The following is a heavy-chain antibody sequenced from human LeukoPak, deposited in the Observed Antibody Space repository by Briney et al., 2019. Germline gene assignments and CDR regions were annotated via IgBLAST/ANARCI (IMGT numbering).Heavy chain of an antibody. D-gene: IGHD6-13*01. CDR1: GFTFSSYA. CDR3: AKPTSSSSGYFDY. V-gene: IGHV3-23*01. J-gene: IGHJ4*02. Sequence: GGSLRLSCAASGFTFSSYAMSWVRQAPGKGLEWVSAISGSGGSTYYADSVKGRFTISRDNSKNTLYLQMNSLRTEDTAVYYCAKPTSSSSGYFDYWGQGTLVTVSS. CDR2: ISGSGGST.